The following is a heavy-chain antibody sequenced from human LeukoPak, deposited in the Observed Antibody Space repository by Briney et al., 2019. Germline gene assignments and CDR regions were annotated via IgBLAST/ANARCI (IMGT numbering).Heavy chain of an antibody. V-gene: IGHV4-61*02. CDR3: ASGPLPAPVYFDY. D-gene: IGHD2-2*01. CDR1: GGSISSGSYY. J-gene: IGHJ4*02. Sequence: SETLSLTCTVSGGSISSGSYYWSWIRQPAGKGLEWIGRIYTSGSTNYNPSLKSRVTISVDTSKNQFSLKLSSVTAADTAVYYCASGPLPAPVYFDYWGQGTLVTVSS. CDR2: IYTSGST.